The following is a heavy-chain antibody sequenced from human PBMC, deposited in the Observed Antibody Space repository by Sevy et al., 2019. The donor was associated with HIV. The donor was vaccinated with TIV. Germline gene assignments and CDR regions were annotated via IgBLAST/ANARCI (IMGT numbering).Heavy chain of an antibody. CDR2: ISVYNGNT. Sequence: ASVKVSCKASGYTFTSYGISWARQAPGQGLEWMGWISVYNGNTNYAQKPQARVTMTTDTSTSTACMELRSLRSDDTAVYYCARAGYYSGFYDILTGLDYWGQGTLVTVSS. CDR1: GYTFTSYG. J-gene: IGHJ4*02. CDR3: ARAGYYSGFYDILTGLDY. V-gene: IGHV1-18*01. D-gene: IGHD3-9*01.